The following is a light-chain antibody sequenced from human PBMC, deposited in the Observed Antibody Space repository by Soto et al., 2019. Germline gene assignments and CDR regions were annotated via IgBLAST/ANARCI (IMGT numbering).Light chain of an antibody. J-gene: IGKJ4*01. Sequence: EIVLTQSPGTLSLSPGERATLSCRASQSVSSSYLAWYQQKPGQAPRLLIYGASSRATGIPDRFSGSGSGTDFTLTISRLEPEDFAVYYCPQYGSSPRLTFGGGTKVEIK. CDR1: QSVSSSY. V-gene: IGKV3-20*01. CDR3: PQYGSSPRLT. CDR2: GAS.